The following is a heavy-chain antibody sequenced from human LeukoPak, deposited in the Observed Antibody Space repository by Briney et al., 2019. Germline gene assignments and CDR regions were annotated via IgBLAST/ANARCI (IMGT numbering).Heavy chain of an antibody. CDR2: INNDGSIT. CDR1: GFVFSRYW. D-gene: IGHD3-10*01. Sequence: GGSLRVSCAASGFVFSRYWMHWVRQVPGKELVWVSRINNDGSITNSADSVKGRFTISRDNAKDTLYLQMDSLRAEDTAIYYCARGPSVLGAIDNWGQGTLVAVSS. J-gene: IGHJ4*02. V-gene: IGHV3-74*01. CDR3: ARGPSVLGAIDN.